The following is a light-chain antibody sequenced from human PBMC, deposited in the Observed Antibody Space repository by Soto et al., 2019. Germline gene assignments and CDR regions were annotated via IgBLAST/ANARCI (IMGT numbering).Light chain of an antibody. J-gene: IGKJ1*01. CDR3: QQCYSTPPT. CDR1: QSISSY. Sequence: DIHMTQSPSSLSASVGDRVTITCRASQSISSYLNWYQQKPGKAPKLLIYAASSLQSGVPSRFSGSGSGTDFTLTISSLQPEDFATYYCQQCYSTPPTFGQGTKGEIK. V-gene: IGKV1-39*01. CDR2: AAS.